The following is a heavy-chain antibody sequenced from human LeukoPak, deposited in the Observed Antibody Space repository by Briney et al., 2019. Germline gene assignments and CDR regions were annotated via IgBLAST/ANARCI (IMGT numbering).Heavy chain of an antibody. J-gene: IGHJ4*02. CDR3: ARSLVATAMVTPFDY. CDR1: GFTVSSNY. V-gene: IGHV3-48*04. CDR2: ISSSSSTI. D-gene: IGHD5-18*01. Sequence: PGGSLRLSCAASGFTVSSNYMNWVRQAPGKGLEWVSYISSSSSTIYYADSVKGRFTISRDNAKNSLYLQMNSLRAEDTAVYYCARSLVATAMVTPFDYWGQGTLVTVSS.